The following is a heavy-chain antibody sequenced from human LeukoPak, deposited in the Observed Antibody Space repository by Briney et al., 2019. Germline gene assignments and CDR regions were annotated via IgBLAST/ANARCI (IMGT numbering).Heavy chain of an antibody. CDR2: ISYDGSNK. CDR3: AKEGLRYFDWLQGLDY. D-gene: IGHD3-9*01. CDR1: GFTFSSYG. V-gene: IGHV3-30*18. Sequence: GGSLRLSCAASGFTFSSYGMHWVRQAPGKGLEWVAVISYDGSNKYYADSVKGRFTISRDNYKNKVYMKMKRLRDEERGVYYCAKEGLRYFDWLQGLDYWGQGTLVTVSS. J-gene: IGHJ4*02.